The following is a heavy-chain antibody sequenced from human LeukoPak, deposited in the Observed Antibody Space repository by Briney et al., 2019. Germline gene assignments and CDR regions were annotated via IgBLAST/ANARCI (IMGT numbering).Heavy chain of an antibody. D-gene: IGHD2-2*01. V-gene: IGHV3-48*01. Sequence: GGSLRLSCAASGFTFSSYSMNWVRQAPGKGLEWVSYISSSSSTIYYADSVKGRFTISRDNAKNPLYLQMNSLRAEDTAVYYCARDRGYCSSTSCALDYWGQGTLVTVSS. CDR3: ARDRGYCSSTSCALDY. CDR1: GFTFSSYS. J-gene: IGHJ4*02. CDR2: ISSSSSTI.